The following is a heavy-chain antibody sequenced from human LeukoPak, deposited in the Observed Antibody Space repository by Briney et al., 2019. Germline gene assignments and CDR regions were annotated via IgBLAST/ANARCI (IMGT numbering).Heavy chain of an antibody. CDR1: GFTFSSYS. V-gene: IGHV3-21*01. CDR3: ARAPPMDSGDPGDY. CDR2: ISSSSSYI. Sequence: GGFLRLSCAASGFTFSSYSMNWVRQAPGKGLEWVSSISSSSSYIYYADSVKGRFTISRDNAKNSLYLQMNSLRAEDTAVYYCARAPPMDSGDPGDYWGQGTLVTVSS. D-gene: IGHD4-17*01. J-gene: IGHJ4*02.